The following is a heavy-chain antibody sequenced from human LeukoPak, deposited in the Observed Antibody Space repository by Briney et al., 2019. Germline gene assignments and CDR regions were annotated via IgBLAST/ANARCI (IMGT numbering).Heavy chain of an antibody. CDR2: MNPNSGNT. D-gene: IGHD3-3*01. J-gene: IGHJ6*02. V-gene: IGHV1-8*01. Sequence: ASVKVTCKASGYTFTSYDINWVRQATGQGLEWMGWMNPNSGNTGYAQKLQGRVTMTRNTSISTAYMELSSLRSEDTAVYYCARGFSKGSVFPYYDFWSGYRDMDVWGQGTTVTVSS. CDR3: ARGFSKGSVFPYYDFWSGYRDMDV. CDR1: GYTFTSYD.